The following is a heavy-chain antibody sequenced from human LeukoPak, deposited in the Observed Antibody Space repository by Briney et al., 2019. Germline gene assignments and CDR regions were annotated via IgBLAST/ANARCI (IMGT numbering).Heavy chain of an antibody. J-gene: IGHJ4*02. Sequence: GGSLRLSCAASGFTFSSYWMHWVRQAPGKGLVGVSRINRDGRSTSYADSVKGRFTISRDNSKNTLHLQMNSLRAEDTAVYYCARHSSGYYHYHYRGPGTPVTVGS. D-gene: IGHD3-22*01. CDR3: ARHSSGYYHYHY. CDR1: GFTFSSYW. V-gene: IGHV3-74*01. CDR2: INRDGRST.